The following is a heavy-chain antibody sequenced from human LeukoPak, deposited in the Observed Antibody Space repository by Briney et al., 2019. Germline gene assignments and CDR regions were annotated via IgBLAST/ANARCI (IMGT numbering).Heavy chain of an antibody. Sequence: PGGSLRLSCAASGFTFDDYAMHWVRQAPGKGLEWVSGISWNSGSIGYADSVKGRFTISRDNAKNSLYLQMNSLRAEDTALYYCAKDSGSGYFWDAENNWFDPWGQGTLVTVSS. CDR2: ISWNSGSI. CDR1: GFTFDDYA. D-gene: IGHD3-3*01. V-gene: IGHV3-9*01. CDR3: AKDSGSGYFWDAENNWFDP. J-gene: IGHJ5*02.